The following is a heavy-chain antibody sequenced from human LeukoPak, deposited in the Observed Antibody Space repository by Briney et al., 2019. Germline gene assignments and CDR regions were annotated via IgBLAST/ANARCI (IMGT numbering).Heavy chain of an antibody. CDR2: ISYIGIT. CDR1: GGSISSYY. Sequence: PSETLSLTCTASGGSISSYYWSWIRQPPGKGLGWIGYISYIGITNYNPSLKSRVTISIDTSKNQFSLKLSSVTAADTAVYYCARATRYSYGYFDYWGQGTLVPVSS. D-gene: IGHD5-18*01. J-gene: IGHJ4*02. CDR3: ARATRYSYGYFDY. V-gene: IGHV4-59*08.